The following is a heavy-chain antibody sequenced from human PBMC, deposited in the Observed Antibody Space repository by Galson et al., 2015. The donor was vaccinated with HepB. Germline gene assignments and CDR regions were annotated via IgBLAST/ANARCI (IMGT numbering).Heavy chain of an antibody. V-gene: IGHV3-21*01. CDR3: AREGNHYYGSGSFSLTFDY. CDR2: ISSSSSYI. Sequence: LRLSCAASGFTFSSYSMNWVRQAPGKGLEWVSSISSSSSYIYYADSVKGRFTISRDNAKNSLYLQMNSLRAEDTAVYYCAREGNHYYGSGSFSLTFDYWGQGTLVTVSS. J-gene: IGHJ4*02. D-gene: IGHD3-10*01. CDR1: GFTFSSYS.